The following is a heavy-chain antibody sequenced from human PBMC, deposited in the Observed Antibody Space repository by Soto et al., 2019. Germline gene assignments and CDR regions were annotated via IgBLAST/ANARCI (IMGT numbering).Heavy chain of an antibody. CDR2: ISSSGSTI. CDR1: GFTFSSYE. J-gene: IGHJ4*02. CDR3: ARARDGYNPDY. Sequence: VGSLRLSCAASGFTFSSYEMNWVRQAPGKGLEWVSYISSSGSTIYYADSVKGRFTISRDNAKNSLYLQMNSLRAEDTAVYYCARARDGYNPDYWGQGTLVTVSS. V-gene: IGHV3-48*03. D-gene: IGHD5-12*01.